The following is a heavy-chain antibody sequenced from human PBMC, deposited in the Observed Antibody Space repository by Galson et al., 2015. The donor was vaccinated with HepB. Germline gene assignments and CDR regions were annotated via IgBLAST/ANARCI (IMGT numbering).Heavy chain of an antibody. CDR2: INSDGSST. CDR1: GFTFSSYW. J-gene: IGHJ4*02. V-gene: IGHV3-74*01. CDR3: ARADYGDYLSNQY. D-gene: IGHD4-17*01. Sequence: SLRLSCAASGFTFSSYWMHWVRQAPGKGLVWVSRINSDGSSTSYADSVKGRFTISRDNAKNTLYLQMNSLRAEDTAVYYCARADYGDYLSNQYWGQGTLVTVSS.